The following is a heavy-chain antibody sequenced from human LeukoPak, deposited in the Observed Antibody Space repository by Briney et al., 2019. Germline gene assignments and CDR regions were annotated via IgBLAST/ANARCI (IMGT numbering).Heavy chain of an antibody. CDR2: IYTSGST. J-gene: IGHJ5*02. CDR3: ARDSYSSSWYSGYNWFDP. V-gene: IGHV4-4*07. CDR1: GGPISSYY. D-gene: IGHD6-13*01. Sequence: SETLSLTCTVSGGPISSYYWSWIRQPAGKGLEWIGRIYTSGSTNYNPSLKSRVTMSVDTSKNQFSLKLSSVTAADTAVYYCARDSYSSSWYSGYNWFDPWGQGTLVTVSS.